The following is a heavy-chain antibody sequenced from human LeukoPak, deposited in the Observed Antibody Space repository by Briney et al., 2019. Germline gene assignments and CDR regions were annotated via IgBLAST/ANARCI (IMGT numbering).Heavy chain of an antibody. Sequence: GGSLRLSCAASGFTFSSYSMNWVRQAPGKGLEWVSSITGGSIYIYYADSVKGRFTISRDNAKNSLYLQMNSLRAEDTAVYYCARELVVVATLFDYWGQGTLVTVSS. V-gene: IGHV3-21*01. CDR2: ITGGSIYI. CDR3: ARELVVVATLFDY. D-gene: IGHD2-15*01. CDR1: GFTFSSYS. J-gene: IGHJ4*02.